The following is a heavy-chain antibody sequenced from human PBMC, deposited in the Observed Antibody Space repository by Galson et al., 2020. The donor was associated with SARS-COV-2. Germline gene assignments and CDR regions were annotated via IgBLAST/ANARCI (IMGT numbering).Heavy chain of an antibody. CDR3: SSHGTFDY. D-gene: IGHD6-13*01. Sequence: GESLKISCAASGFIFSNYWMSWVRQAPGKGLEWVANIKQDGSEKNYVDSVKGRFTISRDNSKNSLYLQMDSLRADDTAVYYCSSHGTFDYWGQGTLVTVSS. CDR1: GFIFSNYW. J-gene: IGHJ4*02. CDR2: IKQDGSEK. V-gene: IGHV3-7*01.